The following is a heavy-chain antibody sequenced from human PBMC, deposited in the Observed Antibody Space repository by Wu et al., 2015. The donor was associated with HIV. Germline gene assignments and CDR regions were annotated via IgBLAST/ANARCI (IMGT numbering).Heavy chain of an antibody. D-gene: IGHD2-21*01. CDR3: ARVGAPYILSDWGLDV. V-gene: IGHV1-69*01. CDR1: GGTFSSYA. CDR2: IIPIFGTA. J-gene: IGHJ6*04. Sequence: KVSCKASGGTFSSYAISWVRQAPGQGLEWMGGIIPIFGTANYAQKFQGRVTITADESTSTAYMELSSLRSEDTAVYYCARVGAPYILSDWGLDVWGKGTTVTVSS.